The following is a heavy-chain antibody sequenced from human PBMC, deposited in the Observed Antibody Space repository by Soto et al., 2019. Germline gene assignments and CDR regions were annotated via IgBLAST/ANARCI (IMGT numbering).Heavy chain of an antibody. J-gene: IGHJ5*02. CDR3: TKWSGFGDA. V-gene: IGHV3-23*01. D-gene: IGHD3-10*01. CDR1: GFSFSSNS. Sequence: GGSLRLSCAASGFSFSSNSMTWVRQAPGKGLEWVSGISASGDKTLYSDSVKGRFTISRDIYKNTLYLQMSSLRAEDTAVYYCTKWSGFGDAWGQGTLVTVSS. CDR2: ISASGDKT.